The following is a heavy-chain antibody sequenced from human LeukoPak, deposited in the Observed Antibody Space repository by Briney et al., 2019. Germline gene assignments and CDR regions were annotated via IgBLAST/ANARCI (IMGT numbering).Heavy chain of an antibody. Sequence: SETPSLTCVVSGGSISSSNWWSWVRQPPEKGLEWIGEIYHSGSTNYNPSLKSRVTISVDKSKNQFSLKLSSVTAADTAVYYCARYDVGWYYFDYWGQGTLVTVSS. V-gene: IGHV4-4*02. CDR2: IYHSGST. CDR3: ARYDVGWYYFDY. CDR1: GGSISSSNW. D-gene: IGHD6-19*01. J-gene: IGHJ4*02.